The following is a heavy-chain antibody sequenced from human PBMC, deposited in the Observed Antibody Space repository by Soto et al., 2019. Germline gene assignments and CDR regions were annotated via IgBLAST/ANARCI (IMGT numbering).Heavy chain of an antibody. V-gene: IGHV3-21*01. J-gene: IGHJ6*02. CDR2: ISSSSSYI. Sequence: GGSLRLSCAASGFTFSSYSMNWVRQAPGKGLEWVSSISSSSSYIYYADSVKGRFTISRDNAKNSLYLQMNSLRAEDTAVYYCARPVEDIVVVVPDYGMDVWGQGTTVTVSS. CDR1: GFTFSSYS. CDR3: ARPVEDIVVVVPDYGMDV. D-gene: IGHD2-15*01.